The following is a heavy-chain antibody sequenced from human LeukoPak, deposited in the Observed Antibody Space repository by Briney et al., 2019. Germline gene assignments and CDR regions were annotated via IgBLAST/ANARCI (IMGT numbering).Heavy chain of an antibody. Sequence: ASVKVSCKASGYTFTGYYMHWVRQAPGQGLEWMGWINPNSGGTNYAQKFQGRVTMTRDTSISTAYMELSRLRSDDTAVYYCARGGKPSTYCSGGSCYIPYYFDYWGQGTLVTVSS. CDR1: GYTFTGYY. CDR3: ARGGKPSTYCSGGSCYIPYYFDY. J-gene: IGHJ4*02. V-gene: IGHV1-2*02. D-gene: IGHD2-15*01. CDR2: INPNSGGT.